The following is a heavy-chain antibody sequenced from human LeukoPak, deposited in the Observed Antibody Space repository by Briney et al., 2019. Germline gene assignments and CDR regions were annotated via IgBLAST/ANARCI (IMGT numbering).Heavy chain of an antibody. CDR2: VNTDGSST. J-gene: IGHJ4*02. D-gene: IGHD3-22*01. Sequence: GGSLRLSCAASGFTFSSYWMHWVRQAPGKGLVWVSRVNTDGSSTSYADSVKGRFTISRDNAKNTLYLQMNSQRAEDTAVYYCARTVPGYFFDYWGQGTLVTVSS. V-gene: IGHV3-74*01. CDR3: ARTVPGYFFDY. CDR1: GFTFSSYW.